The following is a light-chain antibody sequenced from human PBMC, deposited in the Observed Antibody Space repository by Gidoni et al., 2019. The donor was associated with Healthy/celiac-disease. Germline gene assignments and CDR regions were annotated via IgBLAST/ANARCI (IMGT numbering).Light chain of an antibody. V-gene: IGKV3-11*01. J-gene: IGKJ4*01. Sequence: EIVLTPSPATLSLSPGERATLSCRASQSVSSYLAWYQQKPGQAPRLLIYDASNRATGIPARFSGSGSGTDFTLTISSLEPEEFAVYYCQQRSNWPTFGGGTKVEIK. CDR1: QSVSSY. CDR2: DAS. CDR3: QQRSNWPT.